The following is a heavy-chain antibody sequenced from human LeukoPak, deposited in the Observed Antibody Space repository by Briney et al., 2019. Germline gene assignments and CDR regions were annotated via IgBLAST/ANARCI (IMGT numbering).Heavy chain of an antibody. CDR2: INHSGST. CDR3: ARVRIQLWSSKYYFDY. V-gene: IGHV4-34*01. Sequence: SETLSLTCAVYGGSFSGYYWSWIRQPPGKGLEWIGEINHSGSTNYNPSLKSRVTISVDTSKNQFSLKLSSVTAADTAVYYCARVRIQLWSSKYYFDYWGQGTLVTVFS. J-gene: IGHJ4*02. CDR1: GGSFSGYY. D-gene: IGHD5-18*01.